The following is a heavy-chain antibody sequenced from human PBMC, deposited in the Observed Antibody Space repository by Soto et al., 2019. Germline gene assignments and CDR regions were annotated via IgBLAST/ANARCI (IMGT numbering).Heavy chain of an antibody. CDR1: GYTFTGYY. J-gene: IGHJ3*02. V-gene: IGHV1-2*04. D-gene: IGHD3-3*01. CDR3: ARVGSSDFGVLGAFDI. Sequence: ASVKVSCKASGYTFTGYYMHWVRQAPGQGLEWMGWINPNSGGTNYAQKLQGWVTMTRDTSISTAYMELSRLRSDDTAVYYCARVGSSDFGVLGAFDIWGQGTMVTVPS. CDR2: INPNSGGT.